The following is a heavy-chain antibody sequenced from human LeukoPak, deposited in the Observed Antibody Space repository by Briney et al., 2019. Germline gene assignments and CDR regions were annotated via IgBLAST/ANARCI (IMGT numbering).Heavy chain of an antibody. Sequence: GASVKVSCKASGGTFSSYAISWVRQAPGQGLEWMGRIIPIFGTANYAQKFQGRVTITTDESTSTAYMELSSLRSEDTAVYYCARDSPPLLSRGSSGLGYFDLWGSGTLVTVSS. CDR2: IIPIFGTA. CDR3: ARDSPPLLSRGSSGLGYFDL. V-gene: IGHV1-69*05. J-gene: IGHJ2*01. CDR1: GGTFSSYA. D-gene: IGHD6-6*01.